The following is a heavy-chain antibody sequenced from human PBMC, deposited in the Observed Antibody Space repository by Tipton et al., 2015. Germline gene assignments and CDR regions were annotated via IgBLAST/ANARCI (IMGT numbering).Heavy chain of an antibody. V-gene: IGHV3-7*01. D-gene: IGHD2-15*01. CDR2: IKQDGGEK. Sequence: SLRLSCAASGFTFSSYWMSWVRQAPGKGLEWVANIKQDGGEKYYVDSVKGRFTISRDNAKNSLYLQMNSLRGEDTAVYYCASRYCSGGSCYPYWDYWGPGTLVTVSS. J-gene: IGHJ4*02. CDR1: GFTFSSYW. CDR3: ASRYCSGGSCYPYWDY.